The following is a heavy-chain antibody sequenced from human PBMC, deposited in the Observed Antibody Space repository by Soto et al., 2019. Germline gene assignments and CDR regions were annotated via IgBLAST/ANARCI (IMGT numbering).Heavy chain of an antibody. CDR3: ARDGREASGMDV. CDR2: IYYRGST. J-gene: IGHJ6*02. D-gene: IGHD1-26*01. CDR1: GGSISSHS. V-gene: IGHV4-59*11. Sequence: PETLSLTCTVSGGSISSHSWSWVRQAPGKGLEWIGHIYYRGSTNYNPSLRSRSTISVDASKSQFSLKLNSVTTADTAVYYCARDGREASGMDVWGQGTKVP.